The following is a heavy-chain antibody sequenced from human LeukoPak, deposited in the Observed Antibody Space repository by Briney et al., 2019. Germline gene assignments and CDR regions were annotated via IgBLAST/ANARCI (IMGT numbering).Heavy chain of an antibody. CDR3: ALFAGFVPGVLLL. J-gene: IGHJ6*03. Sequence: GGSLRLSCVASGFTSSAFWMSWVRRPPGKGLEWVANIKKDGSEKEYVDSVKGRFSIFRDNAKNSVYLQMNSLRAEDTAVYYCALFAGFVPGVLLLWGKGTTVIVSS. D-gene: IGHD2-2*01. V-gene: IGHV3-7*01. CDR2: IKKDGSEK. CDR1: GFTSSAFW.